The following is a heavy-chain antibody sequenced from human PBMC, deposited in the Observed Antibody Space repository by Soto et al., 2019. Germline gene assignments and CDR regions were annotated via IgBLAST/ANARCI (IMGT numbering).Heavy chain of an antibody. CDR2: ISSSSSTI. Sequence: GGSLRLSCAASGFTFSSDSMNLVRQAPGKGLEWVSYISSSSSTIYYADSVKGRFTISRDNAKNSLYLQMNSLRDEDTAVYYCARSRWYKVVAANNWFDPWGQGTLVTVSS. D-gene: IGHD2-15*01. CDR3: ARSRWYKVVAANNWFDP. V-gene: IGHV3-48*02. J-gene: IGHJ5*02. CDR1: GFTFSSDS.